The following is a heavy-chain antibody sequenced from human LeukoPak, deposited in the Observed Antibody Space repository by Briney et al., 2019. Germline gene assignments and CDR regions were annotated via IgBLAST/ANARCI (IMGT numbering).Heavy chain of an antibody. CDR1: GFTLTDHY. CDR3: ARDPDYGDPY. D-gene: IGHD4-17*01. CDR2: ITSSGTTT. Sequence: GSLRLSCTVSGFTLTDHYMSWFRQSPGRGLEWISWITSSGTTTDYADSVKGRFTISRDNTKNSVYLQMSSLRADDTAVYYCARDPDYGDPYWGQGTLVTVSS. V-gene: IGHV3-11*01. J-gene: IGHJ4*02.